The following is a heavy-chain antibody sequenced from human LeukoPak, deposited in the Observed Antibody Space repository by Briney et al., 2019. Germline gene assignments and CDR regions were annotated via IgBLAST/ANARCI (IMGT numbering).Heavy chain of an antibody. V-gene: IGHV3-30*18. CDR1: GFTFSSYG. J-gene: IGHJ4*02. D-gene: IGHD3-10*01. CDR2: ISHDGTNQ. CDR3: AKDVDPFGSGSYVEGFDY. Sequence: GGSLRLSCAASGFTFSSYGMPWVRQAPGKGLEWVAVISHDGTNQYYADSVKGRFTISRDNSKNTLYVQMNSLRAEDTAVYYCAKDVDPFGSGSYVEGFDYWGQGTLVTVSS.